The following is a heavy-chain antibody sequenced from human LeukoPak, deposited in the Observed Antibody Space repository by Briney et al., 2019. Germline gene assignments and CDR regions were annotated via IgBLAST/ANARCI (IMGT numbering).Heavy chain of an antibody. D-gene: IGHD3-3*01. Sequence: SETLSLTCTVSGGSISSSIYYWGWIRQPPGKGLEWIGSIYYSGSTYYNPSLKSRVTISVDTSKNQFSLKLSSVTAADTAVYYCARATYYDFWSGYYSFDYWGQGTLVTVSS. CDR2: IYYSGST. V-gene: IGHV4-39*07. CDR3: ARATYYDFWSGYYSFDY. CDR1: GGSISSSIYY. J-gene: IGHJ4*02.